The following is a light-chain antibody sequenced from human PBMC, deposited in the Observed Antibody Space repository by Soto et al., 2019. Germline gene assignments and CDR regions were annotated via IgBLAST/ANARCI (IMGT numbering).Light chain of an antibody. V-gene: IGLV3-21*02. CDR1: NIGSKS. CDR2: ADD. CDR3: QLWDSTRDHHV. J-gene: IGLJ1*01. Sequence: SYELTQPPSVSVAPGQTARITCGGNNIGSKSVHWYQQKPGQAPVLVVYADDDRPSGIPERISGSNSGNTAILTISRVEAGDEADYYCQLWDSTRDHHVFGSGTKLTVL.